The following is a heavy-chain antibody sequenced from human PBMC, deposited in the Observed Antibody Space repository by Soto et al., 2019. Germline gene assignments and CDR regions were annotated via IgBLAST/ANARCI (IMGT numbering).Heavy chain of an antibody. Sequence: SETLAVTCKVSGGSISDFYWSLSVQSPGKRLEWIGYLYYTGSASYNPALKSRVTISLGTSKNQFSLQVRSVTAADTAVYYCARGGGYDFRSSQAPPIDVWGQGTTVNVSS. V-gene: IGHV4-59*01. CDR3: ARGGGYDFRSSQAPPIDV. D-gene: IGHD3-3*01. J-gene: IGHJ6*02. CDR2: LYYTGSA. CDR1: GGSISDFY.